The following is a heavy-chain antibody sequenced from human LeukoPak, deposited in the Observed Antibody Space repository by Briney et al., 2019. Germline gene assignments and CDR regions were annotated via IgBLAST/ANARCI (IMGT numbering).Heavy chain of an antibody. V-gene: IGHV1-24*01. CDR1: GYTLTELS. CDR2: FDPEDGET. CDR3: AADYYDSSGYYSPIDY. J-gene: IGHJ4*02. D-gene: IGHD3-22*01. Sequence: ASVKVSCKVSGYTLTELSMHWVRQAPGKGLEWMGGFDPEDGETIYAQKFQGRVTMTEDTSTDTAYMELSSLRSEDTAVYYCAADYYDSSGYYSPIDYWGRGTLVTVSS.